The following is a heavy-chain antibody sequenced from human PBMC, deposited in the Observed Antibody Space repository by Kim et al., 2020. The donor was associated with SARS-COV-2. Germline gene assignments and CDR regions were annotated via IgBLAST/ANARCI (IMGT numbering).Heavy chain of an antibody. Sequence: GGSLRLSCAASGFTFSSYGMHWVRQAPGKGLEWVAVISYDGSNKYYADSVKGRFTISRDNSKNTLYLQMNSLRAEDTAVYYCAKDRCFRSSWYCAFDIWG. V-gene: IGHV3-30*18. D-gene: IGHD6-13*01. CDR2: ISYDGSNK. CDR1: GFTFSSYG. J-gene: IGHJ3*02. CDR3: AKDRCFRSSWYCAFDI.